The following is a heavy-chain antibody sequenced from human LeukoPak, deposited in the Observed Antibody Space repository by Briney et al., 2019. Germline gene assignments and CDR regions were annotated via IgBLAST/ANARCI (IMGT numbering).Heavy chain of an antibody. Sequence: ASVKVSCKASGYTFAGYYMHWVRQAPGQGLEWMGWINPNSGGTNYAQKFQGRVTMTRDTSISTAYMELSRLRSDNTAVYYCARGVGATTDVDYWGQGTLVTVSS. D-gene: IGHD1-26*01. J-gene: IGHJ4*02. CDR2: INPNSGGT. CDR3: ARGVGATTDVDY. V-gene: IGHV1-2*02. CDR1: GYTFAGYY.